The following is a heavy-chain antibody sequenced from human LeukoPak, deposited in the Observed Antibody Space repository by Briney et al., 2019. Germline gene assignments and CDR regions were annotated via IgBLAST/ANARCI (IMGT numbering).Heavy chain of an antibody. D-gene: IGHD3-22*01. CDR1: GFTVSSNY. Sequence: GGSLRLSCAASGFTVSSNYMSWVGQAPGKGLEWVSVIYSGGSTYYADSVKGRFTISRDNSKNTLYLQMNSLRAEDTAVYYCARDYDGSGYFGYWGQGTLVTVSS. J-gene: IGHJ4*02. V-gene: IGHV3-66*01. CDR3: ARDYDGSGYFGY. CDR2: IYSGGST.